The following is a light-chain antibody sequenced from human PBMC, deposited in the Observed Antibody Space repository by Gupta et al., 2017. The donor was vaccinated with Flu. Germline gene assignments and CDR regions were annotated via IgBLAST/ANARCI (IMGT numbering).Light chain of an antibody. CDR3: QSFDRSLSGVI. CDR2: GDN. Sequence: QSVLSQPPSVSGAPGQRVIITCTGSSSNIGAGYNLHWSRQLPGTAPKLIIYGDNNRPSGVPDRFSGSRSGISASLAITGLQAEDEADYFCQSFDRSLSGVIFGGGTKLTVL. V-gene: IGLV1-40*01. J-gene: IGLJ2*01. CDR1: SSNIGAGYN.